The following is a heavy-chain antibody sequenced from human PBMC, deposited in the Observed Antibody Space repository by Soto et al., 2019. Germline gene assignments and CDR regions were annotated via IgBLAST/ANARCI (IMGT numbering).Heavy chain of an antibody. Sequence: ESGGGFVKTSGSLTLACGGSGFTFSDYYMSWVHQAPGKGLEWVAYISSSGNTIYYADSVKGRFTISRDNAKNSVFLQMSNLRAEDTALYFCAKMSSENYYDPVFSWGQGTLVTVSS. CDR3: AKMSSENYYDPVFS. V-gene: IGHV3-11*01. CDR1: GFTFSDYY. D-gene: IGHD3-22*01. J-gene: IGHJ4*02. CDR2: ISSSGNTI.